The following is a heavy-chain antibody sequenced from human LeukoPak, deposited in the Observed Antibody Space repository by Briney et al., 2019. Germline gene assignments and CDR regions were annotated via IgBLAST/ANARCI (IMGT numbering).Heavy chain of an antibody. D-gene: IGHD6-19*01. CDR3: ARQSGWYLFDY. Sequence: PSETLSLTCTVSGGSISSSSYYWGWIRQPPGKGLEWIGSIYYSGSTYYNPSLKSRVTISVDTSKNQSSLKLSSVTAADTAVYYCARQSGWYLFDYWGQGTLVTVSS. CDR1: GGSISSSSYY. CDR2: IYYSGST. V-gene: IGHV4-39*01. J-gene: IGHJ4*02.